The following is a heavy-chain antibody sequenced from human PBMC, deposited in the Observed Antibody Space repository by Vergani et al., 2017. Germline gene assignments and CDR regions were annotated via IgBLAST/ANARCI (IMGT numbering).Heavy chain of an antibody. CDR3: ASVPGAAEGDY. J-gene: IGHJ4*02. Sequence: QVQLVQSGAEVKKPGASVKVSCKASGYTFTSYAMHWVRQAPGQGLEWMGWINAGNGNTKYSQKFQGRVTITRDTSASTAYMELSSLRSEDTAVYYCASVPGAAEGDYWGQGTLVTVSS. D-gene: IGHD6-13*01. V-gene: IGHV1-3*01. CDR1: GYTFTSYA. CDR2: INAGNGNT.